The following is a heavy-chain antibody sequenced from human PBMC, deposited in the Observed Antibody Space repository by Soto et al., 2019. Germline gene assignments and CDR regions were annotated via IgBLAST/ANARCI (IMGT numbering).Heavy chain of an antibody. Sequence: GSLRLSCAASGFTFMSYSMNWFRQAPVKGLEWVSSISSSSSYIYYADSVKGRFTISRDNAKNSLYLQMNSLRAEDTAVYYCARVNEPALDYWGQGTLVTVSS. CDR2: ISSSSSYI. D-gene: IGHD1-1*01. V-gene: IGHV3-21*01. CDR3: ARVNEPALDY. CDR1: GFTFMSYS. J-gene: IGHJ4*02.